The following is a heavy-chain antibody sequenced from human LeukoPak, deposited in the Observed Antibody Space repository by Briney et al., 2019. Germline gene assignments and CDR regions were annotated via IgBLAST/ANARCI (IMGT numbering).Heavy chain of an antibody. CDR3: ARDPKQWELLQGAFDI. D-gene: IGHD1-26*01. Sequence: ASVKVPCKASGGTFSSYAISWVRQAPGQGLEWMGGIIPIFGTANYAQKFQGRVTITADESTSTAYMELSSLRSEDTAVYYCARDPKQWELLQGAFDIWGQGTMVTVSS. CDR2: IIPIFGTA. J-gene: IGHJ3*02. CDR1: GGTFSSYA. V-gene: IGHV1-69*13.